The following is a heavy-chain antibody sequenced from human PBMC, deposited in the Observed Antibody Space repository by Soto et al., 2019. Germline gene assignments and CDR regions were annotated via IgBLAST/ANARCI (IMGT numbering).Heavy chain of an antibody. CDR3: ARVVRGGYCSGGSCYAVDY. CDR1: GGSISSYY. V-gene: IGHV4-59*01. J-gene: IGHJ4*02. CDR2: IYYSGST. D-gene: IGHD2-15*01. Sequence: QVQLQESGPGLVKPSETLSLTCTVSGGSISSYYWSWIRQPPGKGLEWIGYIYYSGSTNYNPSLKSRVTISVDTSKNHFSLKLSSVTAADTAVYYCARVVRGGYCSGGSCYAVDYWGQGTLVTGSS.